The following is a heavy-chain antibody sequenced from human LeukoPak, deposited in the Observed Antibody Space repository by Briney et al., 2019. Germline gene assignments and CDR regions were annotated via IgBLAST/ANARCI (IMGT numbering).Heavy chain of an antibody. CDR3: ARGYSSGWRVNWFDP. V-gene: IGHV3-64*01. D-gene: IGHD6-19*01. CDR2: ISSNGGST. Sequence: GGSLRLSCAASGFTFSSYAMHRVRQAPGKGLEYVSAISSNGGSTYYANSVKGRFTISRDNSKNTLYLQMGSLRAEDMAVYYCARGYSSGWRVNWFDPWGQGTLVTVSS. J-gene: IGHJ5*02. CDR1: GFTFSSYA.